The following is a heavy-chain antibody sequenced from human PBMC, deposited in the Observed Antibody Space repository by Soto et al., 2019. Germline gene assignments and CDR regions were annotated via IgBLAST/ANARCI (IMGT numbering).Heavy chain of an antibody. CDR3: VRSSGWYALDI. CDR2: VNGGDGNT. D-gene: IGHD6-19*01. V-gene: IGHV1-3*01. Sequence: QVQLVQSGAEVKKPGASVKVSCKASGYTFGSFAIHWVRQAPGQRPEWMGWVNGGDGNTKDSQKFQDRVTLTRDTSATTAYMEMSNLRSEDTAMYYCVRSSGWYALDIWGQGTMVLVSS. J-gene: IGHJ3*02. CDR1: GYTFGSFA.